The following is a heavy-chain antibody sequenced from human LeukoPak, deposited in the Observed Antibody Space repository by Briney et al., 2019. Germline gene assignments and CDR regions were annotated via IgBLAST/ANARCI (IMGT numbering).Heavy chain of an antibody. J-gene: IGHJ3*02. Sequence: SETLSLTCTVSGDSVSSGSYFWSWIRQPPGKGLEWIGIIYYSGSTNYNPSLKSRVTISVDTSKNQFSLKLSSVTAADTAVYYCARSVGYAHAFDIWGQGTMVTVSS. V-gene: IGHV4-61*01. CDR1: GDSVSSGSYF. CDR2: IYYSGST. D-gene: IGHD3-16*01. CDR3: ARSVGYAHAFDI.